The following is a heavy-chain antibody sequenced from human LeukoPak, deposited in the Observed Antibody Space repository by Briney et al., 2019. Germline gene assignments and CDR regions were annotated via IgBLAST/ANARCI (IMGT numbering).Heavy chain of an antibody. Sequence: SETLSLTCTVSGGSISSSSYYWGWIRQPPGKGLEWIGSIYYSGSTYYNPSLKSRVTISVDTSKNQFSLKLSSVTAADTAVYYCARRVTIFGVVITYRLFDYWGQGTLVTVSS. J-gene: IGHJ4*02. V-gene: IGHV4-39*01. D-gene: IGHD3-3*01. CDR3: ARRVTIFGVVITYRLFDY. CDR2: IYYSGST. CDR1: GGSISSSSYY.